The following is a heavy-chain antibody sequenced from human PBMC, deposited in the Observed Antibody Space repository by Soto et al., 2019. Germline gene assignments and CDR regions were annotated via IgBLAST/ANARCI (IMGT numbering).Heavy chain of an antibody. J-gene: IGHJ4*02. D-gene: IGHD3-10*01. CDR2: ISYDGSNK. Sequence: QVQLVESGGGVVQPGRSLRLSCAASGFTSSSYGMHWVRQAPGKGLEWVAVISYDGSNKYYADSVKGRFTISRDNSKNTLYLQMNSLRAEDTAVYYCAKDRRGSGFDYWGQGTLVTVSS. CDR1: GFTSSSYG. CDR3: AKDRRGSGFDY. V-gene: IGHV3-30*18.